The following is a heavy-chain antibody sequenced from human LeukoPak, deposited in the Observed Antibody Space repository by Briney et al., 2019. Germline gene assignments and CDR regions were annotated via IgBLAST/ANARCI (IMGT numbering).Heavy chain of an antibody. CDR2: IYYSGST. V-gene: IGHV4-39*01. D-gene: IGHD5-12*01. CDR3: ARLGGYDIGEIQ. Sequence: SETLSLTCTVSGGSISSCRPYWGWLRQPPGKGLEWIASIYYSGSTYYNPSLKRRVTISLDTSNNQFSLKLSSVTAADTAVYYCARLGGYDIGEIQWGQGTLVTVSS. CDR1: GGSISSCRPY. J-gene: IGHJ4*02.